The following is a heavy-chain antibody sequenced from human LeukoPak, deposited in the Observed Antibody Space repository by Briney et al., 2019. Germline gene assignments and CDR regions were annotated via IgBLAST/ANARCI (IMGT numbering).Heavy chain of an antibody. Sequence: SETLSLTCTVSSGSISSYYWSWIRQPPGKGLEWIGYIYYSGSTNYNPSLKSRVTISVDTSKNQFSLKLSSVTAADTAVYYCARDGGYYGSGSHYTGRYYYYMDVWGKGTTVTVSS. CDR2: IYYSGST. CDR1: SGSISSYY. V-gene: IGHV4-59*01. J-gene: IGHJ6*03. D-gene: IGHD3-10*01. CDR3: ARDGGYYGSGSHYTGRYYYYMDV.